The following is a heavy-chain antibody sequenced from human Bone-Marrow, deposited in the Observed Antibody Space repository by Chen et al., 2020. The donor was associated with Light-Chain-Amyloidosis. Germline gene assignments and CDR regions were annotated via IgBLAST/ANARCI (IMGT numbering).Heavy chain of an antibody. J-gene: IGHJ5*02. Sequence: QVQLQESGPGLVQPSETLSLTCAVPGYSISSGYYWGWIRQPPGKGLEWIGSIYHSGSTYYNPSLKSRVTISVDTSKNQFSLKLSSVTAADTAVYYCARDRGADFGDYGGGWFGPWGQGALVSVSS. D-gene: IGHD4-17*01. CDR3: ARDRGADFGDYGGGWFGP. V-gene: IGHV4-38-2*02. CDR2: IYHSGST. CDR1: GYSISSGYY.